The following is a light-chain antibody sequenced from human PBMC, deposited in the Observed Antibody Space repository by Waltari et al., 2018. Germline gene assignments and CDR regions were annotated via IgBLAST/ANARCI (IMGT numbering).Light chain of an antibody. V-gene: IGKV1-39*01. Sequence: IQMTQSPSSLSASIGDRVTITCRASHHIDNSLNWYQQKPGKAPKLLIYAASTLQSGVPSRFTGSGYGTDFTLTISSLQPEDIATYSCQQSQGVPFTFGQGTKVELK. CDR3: QQSQGVPFT. CDR1: HHIDNS. CDR2: AAS. J-gene: IGKJ2*01.